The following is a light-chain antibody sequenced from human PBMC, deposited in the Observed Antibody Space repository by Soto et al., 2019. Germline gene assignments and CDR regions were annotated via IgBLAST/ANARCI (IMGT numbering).Light chain of an antibody. Sequence: DIRMTQSPSTLSASVGDRVTITCRASQSISRWLAWYQQKPGRAPKLLIHDATSLESGVPSRFSGSGFGTEFTLTISSLQPDDFATYYCQQYSDYWTFAQGTKVDIK. V-gene: IGKV1-5*01. CDR3: QQYSDYWT. CDR1: QSISRW. CDR2: DAT. J-gene: IGKJ1*01.